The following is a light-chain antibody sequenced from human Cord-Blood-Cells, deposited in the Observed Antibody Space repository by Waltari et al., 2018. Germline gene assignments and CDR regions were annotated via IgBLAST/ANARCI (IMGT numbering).Light chain of an antibody. CDR2: KAS. CDR3: QQYNSYSRT. J-gene: IGKJ1*01. V-gene: IGKV1-5*03. CDR1: QSISSW. Sequence: DIQMTQSPSTLSASVGDRVTITSRASQSISSWLAWYQQKPGKVPKLLIYKASSLESGVPSRFSGRGSGTEFTLTISSLQPDDFATYYCQQYNSYSRTFGQGTKVEIK.